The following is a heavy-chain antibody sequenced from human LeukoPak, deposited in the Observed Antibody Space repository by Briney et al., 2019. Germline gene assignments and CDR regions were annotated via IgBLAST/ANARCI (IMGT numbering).Heavy chain of an antibody. CDR1: GGSISSYY. D-gene: IGHD5-12*01. J-gene: IGHJ4*02. CDR3: ARDGYSGNDGL. Sequence: SETLSLTCTVSGGSISSYYWSRIRQPPGKGLEWIGYIYHSGSTNYNPSLKSRVTISVDTSKNQFSLRLSSVTAADTAVYYCARDGYSGNDGLWGQGTLVTVSS. CDR2: IYHSGST. V-gene: IGHV4-59*01.